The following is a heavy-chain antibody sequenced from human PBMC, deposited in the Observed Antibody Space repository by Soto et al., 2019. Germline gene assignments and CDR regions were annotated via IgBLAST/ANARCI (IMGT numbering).Heavy chain of an antibody. Sequence: ASVKVSCKASGYKFTGYAIHWVRQAPGQRLEWMGWINAGNGNTKYSQKFQGRVTITRDTSATTAYLELSSLRSGDTAVYFCARDLVVGSQYDYWGQGTLVTVSS. V-gene: IGHV1-3*01. D-gene: IGHD3-10*01. CDR1: GYKFTGYA. CDR3: ARDLVVGSQYDY. CDR2: INAGNGNT. J-gene: IGHJ4*02.